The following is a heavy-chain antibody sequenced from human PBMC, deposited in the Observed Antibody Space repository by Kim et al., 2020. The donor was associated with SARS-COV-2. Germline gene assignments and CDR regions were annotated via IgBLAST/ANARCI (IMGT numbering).Heavy chain of an antibody. J-gene: IGHJ6*02. D-gene: IGHD1-20*01. CDR3: ARDGILYYCMDV. V-gene: IGHV4-31*03. Sequence: SETLSLTCTVSGGSISSGGYYWSWIRQHPGKGLEWIGYIYYSGSTYYNPSLKSRVTISVDTSKNQFSLKLSSVTAADTAVYYCARDGILYYCMDVWGQGTTVTVSS. CDR2: IYYSGST. CDR1: GGSISSGGYY.